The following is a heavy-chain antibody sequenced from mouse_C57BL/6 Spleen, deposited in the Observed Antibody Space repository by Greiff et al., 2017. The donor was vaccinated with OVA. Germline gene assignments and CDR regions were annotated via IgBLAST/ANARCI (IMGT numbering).Heavy chain of an antibody. CDR3: AIYYSNYEDYFDY. J-gene: IGHJ2*01. Sequence: DVKLQESGPGLVKPSQSLSLTCSVTGYSITSGYYWNWIRQFPGNKLEWMGYISYDGSNNYNPSLKNRISITRDTSKKQFFLKLNSVTTEDTATYYCAIYYSNYEDYFDYWGQGTTLTVSS. D-gene: IGHD2-5*01. CDR1: GYSITSGYY. V-gene: IGHV3-6*01. CDR2: ISYDGSN.